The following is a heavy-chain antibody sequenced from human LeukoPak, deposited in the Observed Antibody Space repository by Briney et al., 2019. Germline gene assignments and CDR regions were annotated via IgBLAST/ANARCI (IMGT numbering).Heavy chain of an antibody. V-gene: IGHV3-11*01. D-gene: IGHD2-2*01. J-gene: IGHJ5*02. CDR2: ISSSGSTI. CDR3: ARDATDDPGYCSSTSCPVGWFDP. CDR1: GFTFSDYY. Sequence: GGSLRLSCAASGFTFSDYYMSWIRQAPGKGLEWVSYISSSGSTIYYADSVKGRFTISRDNAKNSLYLQMNSLRAEDTAVYYCARDATDDPGYCSSTSCPVGWFDPWGQGTLSPSPQ.